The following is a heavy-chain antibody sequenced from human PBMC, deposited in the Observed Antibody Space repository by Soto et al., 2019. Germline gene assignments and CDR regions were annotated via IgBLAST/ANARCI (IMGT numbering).Heavy chain of an antibody. CDR1: GYTFTSYA. Sequence: ASVKVSCKASGYTFTSYAMHWVRQAPGQRLEWMGWINAGNGNTKYSQKFQGRVTITRDTSESTAHMELSSLRSEDTAVYYCARVAGSSCYGFGDYWGQGNLVTVSS. CDR3: ARVAGSSCYGFGDY. V-gene: IGHV1-3*01. D-gene: IGHD6-13*01. J-gene: IGHJ4*02. CDR2: INAGNGNT.